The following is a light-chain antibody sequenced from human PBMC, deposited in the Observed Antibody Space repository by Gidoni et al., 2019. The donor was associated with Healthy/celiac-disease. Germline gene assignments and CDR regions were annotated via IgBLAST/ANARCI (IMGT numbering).Light chain of an antibody. J-gene: IGKJ5*01. CDR1: QSVSSSY. V-gene: IGKV3-20*01. CDR3: QQYGSSPPIT. CDR2: GAS. Sequence: EIVLTQSPGTLTLSPGERATLSCRASQSVSSSYLAWYQQKPGQAPRLLIYGASSRATCIPDRFSGSGSGTDFTLTIIRLEPEDFALYYCQQYGSSPPITFGQGTRLEIK.